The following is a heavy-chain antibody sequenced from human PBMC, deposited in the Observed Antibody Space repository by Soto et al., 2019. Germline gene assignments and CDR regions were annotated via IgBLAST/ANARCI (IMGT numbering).Heavy chain of an antibody. CDR1: RGYINSGGYY. CDR2: VFHSGST. D-gene: IGHD3-16*01. Sequence: PSVTQSVTCTVARGYINSGGYYWHWIHQHPGKGLEWIGYVFHSGSTYYNPSFRSRVTTSMDTSKNQFSLNLSSVTAADTAIYYCARGGGEDNYFGPWGQGTLVTVSS. CDR3: ARGGGEDNYFGP. J-gene: IGHJ5*02. V-gene: IGHV4-31*03.